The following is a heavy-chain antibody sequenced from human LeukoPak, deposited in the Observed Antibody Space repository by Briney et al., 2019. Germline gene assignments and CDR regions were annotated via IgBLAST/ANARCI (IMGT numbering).Heavy chain of an antibody. CDR2: SYYSGST. Sequence: PSETLSLTCTVSGGSISSSSYYRGWIRQPPGKGLEWIGSSYYSGSTHYNTSLKSRVTISVDTSKNQFSLKLSSVTAADTAVYYCARDDYGDYTRRFDPWGQGTQVTVSS. D-gene: IGHD4-17*01. J-gene: IGHJ5*02. V-gene: IGHV4-39*07. CDR3: ARDDYGDYTRRFDP. CDR1: GGSISSSSYY.